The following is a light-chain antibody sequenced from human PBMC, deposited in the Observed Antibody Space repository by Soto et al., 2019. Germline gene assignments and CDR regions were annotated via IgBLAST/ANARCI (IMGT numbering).Light chain of an antibody. J-gene: IGKJ1*01. Sequence: DIQMTQSPSTLSASVGDRVTLTCRASQSISSWLAWYQQKPGKAPKLLIYDASSLESGVPSRFSGSGSGTEFTLTISSLQPDDFATYYCQQYNSFWTFGLGTKMEIK. V-gene: IGKV1-5*01. CDR1: QSISSW. CDR3: QQYNSFWT. CDR2: DAS.